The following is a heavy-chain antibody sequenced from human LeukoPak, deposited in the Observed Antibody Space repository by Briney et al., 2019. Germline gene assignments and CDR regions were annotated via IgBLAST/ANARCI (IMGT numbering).Heavy chain of an antibody. V-gene: IGHV1-8*01. CDR1: GYTFTSYD. J-gene: IGHJ6*02. D-gene: IGHD5-24*01. CDR3: ASRRDGYNSPYGMDV. Sequence: ASAKVSCKASGYTFTSYDINWVRQATGQGLEWMGWMNPNSGNTGYAQKFQGRVTMTRNTSISTAYMELSSLRSEDTAVYYCASRRDGYNSPYGMDVWGQGTTVTVSS. CDR2: MNPNSGNT.